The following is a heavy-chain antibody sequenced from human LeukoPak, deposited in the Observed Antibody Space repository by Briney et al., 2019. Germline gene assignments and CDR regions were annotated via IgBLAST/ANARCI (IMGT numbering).Heavy chain of an antibody. J-gene: IGHJ3*02. Sequence: GGSLRLSCVTLSRYAMSWVRQPPGKGLEWVSAISGSGGSTYYADSVKGRFTMSRDDSKNTLYLQMNSLRAEDTAIYYCVREDNAFNIWGQGTLVTVSS. CDR2: ISGSGGST. CDR1: TLSRYA. CDR3: VREDNAFNI. V-gene: IGHV3-23*01.